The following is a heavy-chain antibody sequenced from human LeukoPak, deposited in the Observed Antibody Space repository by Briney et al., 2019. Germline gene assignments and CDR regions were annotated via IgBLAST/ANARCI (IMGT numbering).Heavy chain of an antibody. CDR2: MNWNGGSI. V-gene: IGHV3-20*04. J-gene: IGHJ4*02. CDR3: AKGAISGWYYFDY. D-gene: IGHD6-19*01. Sequence: PGGSLRLSCAASGFKFDDYGMTWVRQAPGKGLEWVSGMNWNGGSIGYADSVKGRFTISRDNSKNTLYLQMNSLRAEDTAVYYCAKGAISGWYYFDYWGQGTLVTVSS. CDR1: GFKFDDYG.